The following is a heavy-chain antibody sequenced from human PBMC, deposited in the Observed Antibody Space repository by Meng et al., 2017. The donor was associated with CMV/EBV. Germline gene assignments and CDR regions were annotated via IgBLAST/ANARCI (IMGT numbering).Heavy chain of an antibody. V-gene: IGHV4-39*01. CDR1: GGSISSSSYY. Sequence: SETLSLTCTVSGGSISSSSYYWGWIRQPPGKGLEWIGSIYYSGSTYYNPSLKSRVTISVDTSKNQFSLKLSSVTAADTAVYYCARYPRTSSGYRTDAFDIWGQGTMVTVSS. D-gene: IGHD3-22*01. CDR3: ARYPRTSSGYRTDAFDI. J-gene: IGHJ3*02. CDR2: IYYSGST.